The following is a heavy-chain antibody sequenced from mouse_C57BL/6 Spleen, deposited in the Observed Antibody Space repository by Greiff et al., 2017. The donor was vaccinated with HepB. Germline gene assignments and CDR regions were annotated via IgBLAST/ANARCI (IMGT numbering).Heavy chain of an antibody. J-gene: IGHJ1*03. CDR3: ARDNGNYGWYFDV. V-gene: IGHV7-1*01. D-gene: IGHD2-1*01. CDR1: GFTFSDFY. CDR2: SRNKANDYTT. Sequence: EVKVVESGGGLVQSGRSLRLSCATSGFTFSDFYMEWVRQAPGKGLEWIAASRNKANDYTTEYSASVKGRFIVSRDTSQSILYLQMNALRAEDTAIYYCARDNGNYGWYFDVWGTGTTVTVSS.